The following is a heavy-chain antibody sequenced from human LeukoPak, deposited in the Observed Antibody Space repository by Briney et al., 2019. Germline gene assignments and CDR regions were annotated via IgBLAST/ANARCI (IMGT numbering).Heavy chain of an antibody. CDR3: ARGTSGWPGVDY. CDR1: GFTFSSYA. D-gene: IGHD6-19*01. CDR2: ISGSGDNT. V-gene: IGHV3-23*01. Sequence: GGSLRLSCAASGFTFSSYAMSWVRQAPGKGLEWVSGISGSGDNTYYADSVKGRFTISRDNSKNTLYVQVNSLGTEDTAAYYCARGTSGWPGVDYWGQGALVTVSA. J-gene: IGHJ4*02.